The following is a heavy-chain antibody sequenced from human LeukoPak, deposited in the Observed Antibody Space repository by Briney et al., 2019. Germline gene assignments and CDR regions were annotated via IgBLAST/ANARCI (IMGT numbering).Heavy chain of an antibody. CDR2: IYYSGST. J-gene: IGHJ5*01. V-gene: IGHV4-59*01. Sequence: SSETLSLTCTVSGDSISSYYWSWIRQPPGKGLEWIGYIYYSGSTKYNPSLKSRVTISVDTSKNQFSLKLNSVTAADTAVYYCAREGTTGRNLNWFNSWGQGTLVTVSS. CDR1: GDSISSYY. D-gene: IGHD1-1*01. CDR3: AREGTTGRNLNWFNS.